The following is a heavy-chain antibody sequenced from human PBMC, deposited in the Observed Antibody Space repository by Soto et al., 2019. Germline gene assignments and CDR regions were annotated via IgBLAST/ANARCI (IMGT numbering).Heavy chain of an antibody. J-gene: IGHJ6*02. D-gene: IGHD1-20*01. CDR1: GGTFSSYA. CDR3: ASENNWMGGGYYYGMDV. Sequence: SVKVSCKASGGTFSSYAISWVRQAPGQGLEWMGGIIPIFGTANYAQKFQGRVTITADESTSTAYMELSSLRSEDTAVYYCASENNWMGGGYYYGMDVWGQGTTVTVSS. V-gene: IGHV1-69*13. CDR2: IIPIFGTA.